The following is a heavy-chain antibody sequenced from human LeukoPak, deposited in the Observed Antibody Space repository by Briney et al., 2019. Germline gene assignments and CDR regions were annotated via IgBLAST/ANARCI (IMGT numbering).Heavy chain of an antibody. V-gene: IGHV1-24*01. Sequence: ASVKVSCKVSGSTFTDLSMNWVRQAPGKGLEWMGGFDPEDVETIYAQKFQGRVTMIEDTSTETAYMELTSLRPEDTAVYYCATDFYRGRQFDYWGQGTLVTVSS. D-gene: IGHD2/OR15-2a*01. J-gene: IGHJ4*02. CDR2: FDPEDVET. CDR3: ATDFYRGRQFDY. CDR1: GSTFTDLS.